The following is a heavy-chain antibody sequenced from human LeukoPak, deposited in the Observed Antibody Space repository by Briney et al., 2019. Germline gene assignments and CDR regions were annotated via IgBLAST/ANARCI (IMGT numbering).Heavy chain of an antibody. Sequence: FSYISCSVFSIYYADSVNARFTISTDNAKNSLYLQMNSLRADDTAVYYCARSSPNTNAFYIWGHGTIVTVSS. J-gene: IGHJ3*02. CDR2: ISCSVFSI. V-gene: IGHV3-48*03. CDR3: ARSSPNTNAFYI.